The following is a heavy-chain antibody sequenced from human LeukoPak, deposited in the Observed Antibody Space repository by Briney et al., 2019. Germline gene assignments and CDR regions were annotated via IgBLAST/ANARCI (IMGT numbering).Heavy chain of an antibody. CDR2: INWNSGSV. J-gene: IGHJ6*03. D-gene: IGHD6-19*01. V-gene: IGHV3-9*03. CDR1: EFSIDDFA. Sequence: GGSLRLSCAGSEFSIDDFAMHWVRQAPGKGLEWVSSINWNSGSVAYADSVKGRFTIFRENAKNSLYLQMNSLRAEDMGLYYCARGRGSDYYHYYYMDVWGKGTTVTVSS. CDR3: ARGRGSDYYHYYYMDV.